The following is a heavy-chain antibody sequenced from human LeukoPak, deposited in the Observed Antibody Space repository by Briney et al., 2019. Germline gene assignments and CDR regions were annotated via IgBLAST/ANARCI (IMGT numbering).Heavy chain of an antibody. Sequence: SETLSLTCTVSGGSISSFHWSWIRQPPGKGLEWIGYIYYSGNTNYNPSLKSRVIISVDTSKNQFSLKLSSVTAADTAVYYCARNRYSLGNWGQGTLVTVSS. V-gene: IGHV4-59*01. CDR3: ARNRYSLGN. D-gene: IGHD3-9*01. J-gene: IGHJ4*02. CDR2: IYYSGNT. CDR1: GGSISSFH.